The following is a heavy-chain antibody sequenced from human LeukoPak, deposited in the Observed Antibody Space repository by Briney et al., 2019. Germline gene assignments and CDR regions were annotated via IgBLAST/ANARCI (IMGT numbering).Heavy chain of an antibody. Sequence: SGTLSLTCAVSGGSISSGYWWSWVRRPPGKGLEWIGEIYRSGSTNYNPSLKSRVTISVDKSRNQFSLELSSVTAADTAVYYCARNENWSLDYWGQGTLVTVS. CDR3: ARNENWSLDY. J-gene: IGHJ4*02. D-gene: IGHD1-1*01. CDR2: IYRSGST. V-gene: IGHV4-4*02. CDR1: GGSISSGYW.